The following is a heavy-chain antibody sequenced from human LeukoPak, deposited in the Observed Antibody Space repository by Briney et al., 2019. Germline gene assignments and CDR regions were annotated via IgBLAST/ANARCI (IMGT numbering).Heavy chain of an antibody. J-gene: IGHJ4*02. CDR2: IFSDGTT. D-gene: IGHD7-27*01. Sequence: GGSLRLSCAASGFTVGSSFMTWVRQAPGKGLQWVSVIFSDGTTYYADSVKGRFTISRDNSKNTLYLQLNSLRAEDTAVYYCAKTGGPWDWGQGTLVTVSS. V-gene: IGHV3-53*01. CDR1: GFTVGSSF. CDR3: AKTGGPWD.